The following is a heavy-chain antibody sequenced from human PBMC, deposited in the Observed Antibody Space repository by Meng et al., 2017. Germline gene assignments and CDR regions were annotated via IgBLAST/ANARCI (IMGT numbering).Heavy chain of an antibody. CDR1: GFTFSDYY. D-gene: IGHD3-22*01. CDR2: ISSSGSTI. Sequence: LSLTCAASGFTFSDYYMSWIRQAPEKGLEWVSYISSSGSTIYYADSVKGRFTISRDNAKNSLYLQMNSLRAEDTAVYYCARGKRYYYDSSGYYPDYWGQGTLVTVSS. J-gene: IGHJ4*02. V-gene: IGHV3-11*04. CDR3: ARGKRYYYDSSGYYPDY.